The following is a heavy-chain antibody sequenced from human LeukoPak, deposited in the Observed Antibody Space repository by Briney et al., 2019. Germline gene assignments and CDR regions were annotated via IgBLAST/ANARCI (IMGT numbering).Heavy chain of an antibody. D-gene: IGHD5-18*01. CDR2: IYYSGST. CDR1: GGSISSSSYY. Sequence: SETLSLTCTVSGGSISSSSYYWGWIRQPPGKGLEWIGSIYYSGSTYYNPSLKSRVTISVDTSKNQFSLKLSSVTAADTAVYYCASLFGYSYGFYYYMDVWGKGTTVTVSS. CDR3: ASLFGYSYGFYYYMDV. V-gene: IGHV4-39*01. J-gene: IGHJ6*03.